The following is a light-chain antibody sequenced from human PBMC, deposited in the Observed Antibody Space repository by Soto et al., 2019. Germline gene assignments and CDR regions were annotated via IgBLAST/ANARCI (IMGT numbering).Light chain of an antibody. CDR2: DAS. J-gene: IGKJ1*01. CDR3: QQRSNWPT. Sequence: EIVMTQSPATLSVSPGERATLSCRASQTVSSNLAWYQQKPGQAPRLLIYDASNRATGIPARFSGSGSGTDFTLTISSPEPEDFAVYYCQQRSNWPTFGQGTKVDTK. CDR1: QTVSSN. V-gene: IGKV3-11*01.